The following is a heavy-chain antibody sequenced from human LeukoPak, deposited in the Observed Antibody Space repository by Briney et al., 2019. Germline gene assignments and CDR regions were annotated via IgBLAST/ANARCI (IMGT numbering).Heavy chain of an antibody. CDR3: AKDVLEWLWYFDY. D-gene: IGHD3-3*01. J-gene: IGHJ4*02. CDR1: GFTFSSYA. CDR2: ISGSRGST. V-gene: IGHV3-23*01. Sequence: GGSLRLSCAASGFTFSSYAMSWVRQAPGKGLEWVSAISGSRGSTYYADSVKGRFTISRDNSKNTLYLQMNSLRAEDTAVYYCAKDVLEWLWYFDYWGQGTLVTVSS.